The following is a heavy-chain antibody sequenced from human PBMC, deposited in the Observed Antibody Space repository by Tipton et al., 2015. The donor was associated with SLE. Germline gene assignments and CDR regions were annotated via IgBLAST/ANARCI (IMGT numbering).Heavy chain of an antibody. CDR3: ARGRGGRRYWYFDL. Sequence: TLSLTCAVSGYSISSGYYWGWIRQPPGKGLEWIGSIYHSGSTYYNPSLKSRVTISVDTSKNQFSLKLSSVTAADAAVYYCARGRGGRRYWYFDLWGRGTLVTVSS. CDR2: IYHSGST. J-gene: IGHJ2*01. CDR1: GYSISSGYY. D-gene: IGHD1-26*01. V-gene: IGHV4-38-2*01.